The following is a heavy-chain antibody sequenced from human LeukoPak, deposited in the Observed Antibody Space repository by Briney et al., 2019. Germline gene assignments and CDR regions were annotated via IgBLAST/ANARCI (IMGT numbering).Heavy chain of an antibody. V-gene: IGHV3-30*02. CDR3: ALIRDGYTQ. Sequence: GGSLRLSCAASGFTFSNYGMHWVRQAPGKGLEGVTFIRHDGSHKSYADSVKGRFTTSRDNSKNTLYLQMNNLRAEDTAVYYCALIRDGYTQWGQGTLVTVSS. D-gene: IGHD5-24*01. CDR2: IRHDGSHK. J-gene: IGHJ4*02. CDR1: GFTFSNYG.